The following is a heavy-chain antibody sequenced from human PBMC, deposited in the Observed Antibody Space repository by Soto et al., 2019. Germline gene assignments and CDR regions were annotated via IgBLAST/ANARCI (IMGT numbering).Heavy chain of an antibody. CDR3: ARVGYSDLLTCYYNEDWFDP. CDR2: IYYSGST. V-gene: IGHV4-59*01. Sequence: SETLSLTCIVSGSSISSFYWSWLRQPPGKGLEWIGNIYYSGSTNYNPSLKSRVTISVDTSKKQFSLRLYSVTAADTAVYYCARVGYSDLLTCYYNEDWFDPWGQGTLVSAS. J-gene: IGHJ5*02. D-gene: IGHD3-9*01. CDR1: GSSISSFY.